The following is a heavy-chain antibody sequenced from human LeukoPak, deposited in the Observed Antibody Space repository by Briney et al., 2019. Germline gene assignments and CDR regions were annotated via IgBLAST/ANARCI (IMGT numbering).Heavy chain of an antibody. CDR2: IYPGDSET. CDR3: ARALRTGQGDYVPVL. Sequence: GESLEISCKASGYRFTNDWIGWVRQMPGKGLEWMTIIYPGDSETRYSPSFQGQVTISAAKSIDTIYLQWNTLKASDTAMYYCARALRTGQGDYVPVLWGQGTLDTVSS. V-gene: IGHV5-51*01. J-gene: IGHJ4*02. CDR1: GYRFTNDW. D-gene: IGHD3-10*02.